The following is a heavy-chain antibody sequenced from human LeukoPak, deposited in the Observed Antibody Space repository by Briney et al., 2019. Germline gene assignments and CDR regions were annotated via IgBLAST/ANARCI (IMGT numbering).Heavy chain of an antibody. CDR3: WIAAAGTTFDY. J-gene: IGHJ4*02. D-gene: IGHD6-13*01. CDR2: FSGSGGST. CDR1: GFIFSSYA. V-gene: IGHV3-23*01. Sequence: GGSLRLSCAASGFIFSSYAISWVRQAPGKGLEGVSAFSGSGGSTYYADSVRGRFTISRDNSKNTLYLQMNSLRAEDTAIYDCWIAAAGTTFDYWGQRTLVTVSS.